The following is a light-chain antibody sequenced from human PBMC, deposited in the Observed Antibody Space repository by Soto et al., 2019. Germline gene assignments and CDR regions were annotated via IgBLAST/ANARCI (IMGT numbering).Light chain of an antibody. Sequence: EIVLTQSPGTLSLSPGERATLSCRASQSVSSSYLAWYQQKPGQAPRLLIYGASSRATGIPDRFSGSGSGTDFTLTISRLGPEEFAVYYCQQYGGSPWTFGQGTKVEIK. CDR3: QQYGGSPWT. CDR2: GAS. J-gene: IGKJ1*01. CDR1: QSVSSSY. V-gene: IGKV3-20*01.